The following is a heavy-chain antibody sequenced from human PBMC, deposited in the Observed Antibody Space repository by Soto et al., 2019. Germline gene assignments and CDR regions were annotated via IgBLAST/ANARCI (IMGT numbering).Heavy chain of an antibody. V-gene: IGHV4-4*07. D-gene: IGHD3-10*01. J-gene: IGHJ4*02. CDR2: VHSTGST. CDR3: ARDSVSLTLFDS. Sequence: QVELQESGPRLVRPSETLYLTCTVSGGSMSGYHWSWVRLPAGKGLEWIGRVHSTGSTAYNPSVESRIIVSLDTSKKQFSLKLRSVTAADTALYFCARDSVSLTLFDSWGQGILVTVSS. CDR1: GGSMSGYH.